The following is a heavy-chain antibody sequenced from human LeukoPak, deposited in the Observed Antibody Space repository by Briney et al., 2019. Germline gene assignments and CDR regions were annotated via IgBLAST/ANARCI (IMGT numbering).Heavy chain of an antibody. D-gene: IGHD1-20*01. V-gene: IGHV1-2*02. CDR1: GGTFSSYA. Sequence: ASVKVSCKASGGTFSSYAISWVRQAPGQGLEWMGWINPNSGGTNYAQKFQGRVTMTRDTSISTAYMELSRLRSDDTAVYYCARVYNWNYIDYWGQGTLVTVSS. CDR2: INPNSGGT. CDR3: ARVYNWNYIDY. J-gene: IGHJ4*02.